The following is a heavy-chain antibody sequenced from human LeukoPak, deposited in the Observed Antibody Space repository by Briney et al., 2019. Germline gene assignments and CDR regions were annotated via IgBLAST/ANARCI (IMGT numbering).Heavy chain of an antibody. V-gene: IGHV3-48*01. CDR3: AKGSYYDSSGSFYFDY. CDR2: ISGSSGII. J-gene: IGHJ4*02. D-gene: IGHD3-22*01. CDR1: GFTFNTYT. Sequence: GGSLKLSCAASGFTFNTYTMNWVRQAPGKGLEWVSYISGSSGIIDYADSVKGRFTISRDNSKNTLYVQVNSLGTEDTAAYYCAKGSYYDSSGSFYFDYWGQGTLVTVSS.